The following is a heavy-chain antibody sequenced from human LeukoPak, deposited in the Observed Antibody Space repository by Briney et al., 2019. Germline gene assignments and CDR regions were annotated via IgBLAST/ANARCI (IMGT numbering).Heavy chain of an antibody. CDR3: ARHRRGVHTYYDILTGYSTHDY. J-gene: IGHJ4*02. V-gene: IGHV4-38-2*01. D-gene: IGHD3-9*01. Sequence: SETLSLTCAVPGYSISSGYYWGWIRQPPGKGLEWIGSIYHSGSTYYNPSLKSRVTISVDTSKNQFSLKLSSVTAADTAVYYCARHRRGVHTYYDILTGYSTHDYWGQGTLVTVSS. CDR2: IYHSGST. CDR1: GYSISSGYY.